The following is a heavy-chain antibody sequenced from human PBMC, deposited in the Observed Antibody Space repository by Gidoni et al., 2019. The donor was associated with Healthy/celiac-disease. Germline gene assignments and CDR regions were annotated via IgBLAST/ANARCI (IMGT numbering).Heavy chain of an antibody. J-gene: IGHJ4*02. CDR2: IHHSGST. Sequence: QVPLQQWGAGLLKPSETLSLTCAVYGGSFSGYYWSWIRPPPGKGLEWIGEIHHSGSTNYNPSLKSRVTISVDTSKNQFSLKLSSVTAADTAVYYCARSYQPLLMRGGGFDYWGQGTLVTVSS. V-gene: IGHV4-34*01. CDR1: GGSFSGYY. CDR3: ARSYQPLLMRGGGFDY. D-gene: IGHD2-2*01.